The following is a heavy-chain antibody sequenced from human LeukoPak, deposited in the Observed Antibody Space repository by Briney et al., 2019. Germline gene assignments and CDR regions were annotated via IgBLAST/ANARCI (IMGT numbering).Heavy chain of an antibody. V-gene: IGHV3-48*03. CDR1: GFTFSRYE. CDR3: ARDSASDY. J-gene: IGHJ4*02. Sequence: GGSLRLSCAASGFTFSRYEMNWVRQAPGKGLEWVSYISRSGDTIYFADSVKGRFTISRDNAKNSLYLQMSSLRAEDTAVYYCARDSASDYWGQGTLVTVSS. D-gene: IGHD2-15*01. CDR2: ISRSGDTI.